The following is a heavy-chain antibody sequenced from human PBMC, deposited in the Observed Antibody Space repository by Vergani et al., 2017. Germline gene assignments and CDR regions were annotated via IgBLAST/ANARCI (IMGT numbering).Heavy chain of an antibody. J-gene: IGHJ6*03. CDR3: ARIPSIDCRSTSCYTVFNYYYYYYMDG. CDR1: GGSISSYY. V-gene: IGHV4-59*01. Sequence: QVQLQESGPGLVKPSETLSLTCTVSGGSISSYYWSWIRQPPGKGLEWIGYIYYSGSTNYNPSLKSRVTISVDTSKNQFSLKLSSVTAADTAVYYFARIPSIDCRSTSCYTVFNYYYYYYMDGWGKGTTVTVSS. CDR2: IYYSGST. D-gene: IGHD2-2*02.